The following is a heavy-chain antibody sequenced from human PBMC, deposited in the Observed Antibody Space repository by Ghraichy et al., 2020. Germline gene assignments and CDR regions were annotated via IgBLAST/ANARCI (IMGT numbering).Heavy chain of an antibody. CDR2: IYYSGST. CDR3: ARNVLLWFGEVGCRFDP. Sequence: SETLSLTCTVSGGSISSSSYYWGWIRQPPGKGLEWIGSIYYSGSTYYNPSLKSRVTISVDTSKNQFSLKLSSVTAADTAVYYCARNVLLWFGEVGCRFDPWGQGTLVTVSS. CDR1: GGSISSSSYY. J-gene: IGHJ5*02. D-gene: IGHD3-10*01. V-gene: IGHV4-39*01.